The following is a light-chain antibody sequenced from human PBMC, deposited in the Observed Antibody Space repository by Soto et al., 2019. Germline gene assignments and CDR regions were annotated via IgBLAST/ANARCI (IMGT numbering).Light chain of an antibody. J-gene: IGKJ2*01. CDR3: QQYNYWLPTYT. CDR2: GAS. CDR1: QSVSSN. Sequence: EIVMTPSPATMSLSPGETATLSCRASQSVSSNLAWYQQKPGQAPRLLIYGASTRATGIPARFNGSGSGTEFTLTISSLQSEDFAGYYCQQYNYWLPTYTFGLGTKLEIK. V-gene: IGKV3-15*01.